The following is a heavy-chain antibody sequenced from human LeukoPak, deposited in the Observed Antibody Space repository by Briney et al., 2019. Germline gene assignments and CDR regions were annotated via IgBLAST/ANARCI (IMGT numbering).Heavy chain of an antibody. CDR3: ARANSYDFWSGYLPPGIDP. CDR2: INRNSGGT. V-gene: IGHV1-2*02. Sequence: ASVKVSCKASGYTFTGYYMHWVRQAPGQGLEWMGWINRNSGGTNYAQKFQGRVTMTRDTSISTAYMELSRLRSDDTAVYYCARANSYDFWSGYLPPGIDPWGQGTLVTVSS. D-gene: IGHD3-3*01. CDR1: GYTFTGYY. J-gene: IGHJ5*02.